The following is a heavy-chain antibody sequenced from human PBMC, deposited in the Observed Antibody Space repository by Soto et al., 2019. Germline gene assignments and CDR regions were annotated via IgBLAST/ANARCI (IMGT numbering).Heavy chain of an antibody. J-gene: IGHJ4*02. CDR2: ISGSGGST. D-gene: IGHD3-22*01. CDR1: GFTFSSYA. Sequence: LRLSCAASGFTFSSYAMSWVRQAPGKGLEWVSAISGSGGSTYYADSVKGRFTISRDNSKNTLYLQMNSLGAEDTAVYYCAKGAQPDSSGYYYDYFEYWGQGTRVTVSS. CDR3: AKGAQPDSSGYYYDYFEY. V-gene: IGHV3-23*01.